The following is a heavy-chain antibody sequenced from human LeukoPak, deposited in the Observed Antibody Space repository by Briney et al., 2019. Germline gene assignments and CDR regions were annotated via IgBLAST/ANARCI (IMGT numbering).Heavy chain of an antibody. V-gene: IGHV1-2*02. CDR2: INPNSGGT. CDR1: GYTFTGYY. Sequence: GASVKVSCKASGYTFTGYYMHWVRQAPGQGLEWMGWINPNSGGTNYAQKFQGRVTMTRDTSISTAYMELSRLRSDDTAVYYCARDRGEMATIKGYFDYWGQGTLVTVSS. D-gene: IGHD5-24*01. CDR3: ARDRGEMATIKGYFDY. J-gene: IGHJ4*02.